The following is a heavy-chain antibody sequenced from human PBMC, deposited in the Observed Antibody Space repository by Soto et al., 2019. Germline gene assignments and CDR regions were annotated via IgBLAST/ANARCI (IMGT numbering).Heavy chain of an antibody. Sequence: PSETLSLTCAVYSASFNTYYWTWVRQPPGKGLEWIGDIYHSTGSTNYNPSLKSRVTISEDTSKNHFSLKLISVTAADTVVYYCAGAGKIDCHEGLDHGGQGTLVTVSS. CDR3: AGAGKIDCHEGLDH. V-gene: IGHV4-34*01. D-gene: IGHD2-21*02. CDR2: IYHSTGST. CDR1: SASFNTYY. J-gene: IGHJ4*02.